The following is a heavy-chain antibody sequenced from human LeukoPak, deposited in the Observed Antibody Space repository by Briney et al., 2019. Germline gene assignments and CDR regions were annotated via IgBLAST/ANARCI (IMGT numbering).Heavy chain of an antibody. J-gene: IGHJ4*02. V-gene: IGHV4-39*07. CDR1: GGSISSSSYY. D-gene: IGHD2-21*01. CDR3: ARHLAGHFGGFYFDY. Sequence: SETLSLTCTVSGGSISSSSYYWGWIRQPPGKGLEWIGSIYYSGSTYYNPSLKSRVTISVDTSKNQFSLKLSSVTAADTAVYYCARHLAGHFGGFYFDYWGQGTLVTVSS. CDR2: IYYSGST.